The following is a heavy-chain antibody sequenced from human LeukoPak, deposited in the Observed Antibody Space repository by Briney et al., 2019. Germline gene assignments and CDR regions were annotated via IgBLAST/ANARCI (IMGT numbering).Heavy chain of an antibody. D-gene: IGHD3-22*01. CDR1: GGSISGYY. CDR3: ARSGSGYRREPYFYGVDD. V-gene: IGHV4-4*07. J-gene: IGHJ6*02. CDR2: IYSSGFT. Sequence: SETLSLTCTVSGGSISGYYWSWIRQPAGKGLEWIGRIYSSGFTDYNPSLKSRLTMSTDTPKNQFTLNLISVTAADTAVYYCARSGSGYRREPYFYGVDDWGQGATVTVSS.